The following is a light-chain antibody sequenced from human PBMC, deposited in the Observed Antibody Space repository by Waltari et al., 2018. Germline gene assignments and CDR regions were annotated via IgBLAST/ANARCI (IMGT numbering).Light chain of an antibody. CDR1: QGTSNS. V-gene: IGKV1-NL1*01. J-gene: IGKJ2*01. CDR3: QHYYSSPPT. Sequence: DIQMTQSPSSLSAFVGDRVTITCRASQGTSNSLAWYQQKPGKAPQLLLYAASTLQTGVPSRISGSGSGTIYTLAIANLQPEDFATYYCQHYYSSPPTFGQGTKLEI. CDR2: AAS.